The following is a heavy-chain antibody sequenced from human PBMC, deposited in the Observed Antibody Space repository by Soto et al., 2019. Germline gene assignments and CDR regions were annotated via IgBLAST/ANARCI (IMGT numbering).Heavy chain of an antibody. CDR2: IYHGGTT. Sequence: SETLSLTCTVSGYSINSGAYWAWIRQPPGKGPEWIASIYHGGTTFYNPSLKSRSTISVDTSNNQVSLKLTSVTAADTSVYYCPRVHVMVVAGNTFDFWGHGTLVTVSS. D-gene: IGHD3-10*01. CDR1: GYSINSGAY. V-gene: IGHV4-38-2*02. J-gene: IGHJ4*01. CDR3: PRVHVMVVAGNTFDF.